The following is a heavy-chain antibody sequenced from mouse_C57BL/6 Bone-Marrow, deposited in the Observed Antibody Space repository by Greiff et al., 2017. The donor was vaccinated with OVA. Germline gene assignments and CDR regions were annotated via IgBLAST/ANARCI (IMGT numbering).Heavy chain of an antibody. CDR3: ARNGYYLYWYFDV. Sequence: QVQLQPGTELVQPGASVKLSCKASGYTFTSYWMHWVKQRPGQGLEWIGNINPSNGGTNYNEKFKSKATLTVDKSSSTAYMQLSSLTSEDSAVYYCARNGYYLYWYFDVWGTGTMVTVSS. CDR2: INPSNGGT. CDR1: GYTFTSYW. D-gene: IGHD2-3*01. J-gene: IGHJ1*03. V-gene: IGHV1-53*01.